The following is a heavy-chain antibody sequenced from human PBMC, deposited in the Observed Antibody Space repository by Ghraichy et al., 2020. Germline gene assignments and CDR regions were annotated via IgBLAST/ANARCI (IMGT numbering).Heavy chain of an antibody. CDR2: IYYSGST. J-gene: IGHJ4*02. CDR1: GGSISSSSYY. D-gene: IGHD2-15*01. Sequence: SETLSPTCTVSGGSISSSSYYWGWIRQPPGNGLEWIGSIYYSGSTYYNPSLKSRVTISVDTSKNQFSLKLSSVTAADTAVYYCARVVVADTQYFDYWGQGTLVTVSS. CDR3: ARVVVADTQYFDY. V-gene: IGHV4-39*01.